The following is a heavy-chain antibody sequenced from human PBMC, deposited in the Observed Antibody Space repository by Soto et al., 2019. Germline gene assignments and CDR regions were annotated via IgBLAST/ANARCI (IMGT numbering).Heavy chain of an antibody. V-gene: IGHV3-21*01. Sequence: EAQLVESGGGLVKPGGSLRLSCAASGFTFSSYSMNWVRQAPGKGLEWFSAISSSSSYIYYADSVRGRFTISRDNAKNSLYLQMNSLRAEDTAVYYCARDPNYDILTGYPTQTFDYWGQGTLVTVSS. J-gene: IGHJ4*02. D-gene: IGHD3-9*01. CDR2: ISSSSSYI. CDR3: ARDPNYDILTGYPTQTFDY. CDR1: GFTFSSYS.